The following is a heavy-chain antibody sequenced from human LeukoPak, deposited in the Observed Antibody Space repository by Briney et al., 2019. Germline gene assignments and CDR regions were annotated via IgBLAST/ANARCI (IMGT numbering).Heavy chain of an antibody. V-gene: IGHV1-69*04. CDR2: IIPILGIA. Sequence: GASVKVSCKASGGTFSSYAISWVRQAPGQGLEWMGRIIPILGIANYAQKFQGRVTITADKSTSTAYMELSSLRSEDTAVYYCARVLGYCSSTSCLPGGWFDPWGQGTLVTVSS. J-gene: IGHJ5*02. CDR3: ARVLGYCSSTSCLPGGWFDP. D-gene: IGHD2-2*01. CDR1: GGTFSSYA.